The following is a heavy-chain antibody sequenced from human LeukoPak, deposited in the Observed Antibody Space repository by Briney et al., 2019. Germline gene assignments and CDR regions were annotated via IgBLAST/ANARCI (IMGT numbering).Heavy chain of an antibody. Sequence: PSETLSLTCTVSGGSISSSSNYWGWIRQPPGKGLEWIGSVYYSGSPYYNPSLKSRVTISVDTSKNQFSLKLSSVTAADTAVYYCARRKTLHQTYYDFWSGYFGRFDPWGQGTLVTVSS. CDR3: ARRKTLHQTYYDFWSGYFGRFDP. D-gene: IGHD3-3*01. V-gene: IGHV4-39*01. J-gene: IGHJ5*02. CDR2: VYYSGSP. CDR1: GGSISSSSNY.